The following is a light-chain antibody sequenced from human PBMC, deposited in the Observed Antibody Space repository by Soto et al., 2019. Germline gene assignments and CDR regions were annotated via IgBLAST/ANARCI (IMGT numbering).Light chain of an antibody. CDR2: GAS. J-gene: IGKJ1*01. CDR3: QQYHDWPPWT. Sequence: EIVMTQSPATLSVSPGERATLSCRASQSISSNLAWYQQKPGQAPRLLIYGASTRATGIPARFSGSGSGTEFTLTISSLQSEHFAVYYCQQYHDWPPWTFGQGTKVVIK. V-gene: IGKV3-15*01. CDR1: QSISSN.